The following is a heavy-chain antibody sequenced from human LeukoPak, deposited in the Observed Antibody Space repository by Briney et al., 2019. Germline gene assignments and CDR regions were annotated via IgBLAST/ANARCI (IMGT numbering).Heavy chain of an antibody. Sequence: PSETLSLTCAVYGGSLSDYYWSWIRQPPGKGLEWIGEINHSGSTNYNPSLKSRVTISVDTSKNQFSLKLSSVTAADTAVYYCTSFYGSGSPTSFFDYWGQGTLVTVSS. D-gene: IGHD3-10*01. CDR1: GGSLSDYY. V-gene: IGHV4-34*01. CDR2: INHSGST. CDR3: TSFYGSGSPTSFFDY. J-gene: IGHJ4*02.